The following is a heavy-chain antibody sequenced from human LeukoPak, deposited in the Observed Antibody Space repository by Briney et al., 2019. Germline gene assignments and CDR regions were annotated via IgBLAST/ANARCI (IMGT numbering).Heavy chain of an antibody. D-gene: IGHD4-11*01. CDR2: IDHSGNT. CDR1: GGPFSGYY. Sequence: TSETLSLTCAVYGGPFSGYYWSWIRQPPGKGLEWIGEIDHSGNTNYNPSLKSRVTISVDTSKNQFSLKLSSVTAADTAVYYCARDNGYSNYAFDYWGQGTLVTVSS. V-gene: IGHV4-34*01. J-gene: IGHJ4*02. CDR3: ARDNGYSNYAFDY.